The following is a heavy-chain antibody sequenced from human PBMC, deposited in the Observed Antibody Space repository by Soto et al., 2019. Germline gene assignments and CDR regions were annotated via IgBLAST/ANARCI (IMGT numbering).Heavy chain of an antibody. J-gene: IGHJ5*02. CDR2: ITSSSSYI. V-gene: IGHV3-21*01. CDR3: VRDQYDSSGHNWFDP. CDR1: GFTFSSYN. Sequence: GGSLRLSCAASGFTFSSYNMNWVRQAPGKGLEWVSSITSSSSYIYYADSVKGRFTISRDNSKNTLYLQMNSLRAEDTAVYYCVRDQYDSSGHNWFDPWGQGTLVTVSS. D-gene: IGHD3-22*01.